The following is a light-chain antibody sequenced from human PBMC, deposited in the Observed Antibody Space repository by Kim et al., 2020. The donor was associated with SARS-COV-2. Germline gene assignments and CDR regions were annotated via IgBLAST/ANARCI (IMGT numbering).Light chain of an antibody. V-gene: IGKV3-11*01. J-gene: IGKJ4*01. CDR3: QQHATWPPALT. CDR2: DAS. Sequence: PGERATLACRASQSINIDVAWYQQKPGRALRLLIYDASKRVSGVPARFSGSGSGIDFALTINGLEPEDFAVYYCQQHATWPPALTFGGGTKV. CDR1: QSINID.